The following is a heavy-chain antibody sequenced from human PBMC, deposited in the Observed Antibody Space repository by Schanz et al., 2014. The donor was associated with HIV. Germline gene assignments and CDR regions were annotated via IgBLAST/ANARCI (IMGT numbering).Heavy chain of an antibody. J-gene: IGHJ4*02. CDR1: GFTFTSYA. Sequence: EVQLLESGGGLVQPGGSLRLSCAASGFTFTSYAMSWVRQAPGKGLEWVSSISGSGSDIYYADSLKGRLTISRDNAKNLVTLQMSSLRVEDTAIYYCATWLSNHFDYWGQGTVITVSS. CDR2: ISGSGSDI. CDR3: ATWLSNHFDY. V-gene: IGHV3-23*01. D-gene: IGHD4-4*01.